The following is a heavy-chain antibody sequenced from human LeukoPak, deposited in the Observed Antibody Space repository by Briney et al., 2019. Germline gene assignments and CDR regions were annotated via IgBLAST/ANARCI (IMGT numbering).Heavy chain of an antibody. CDR2: IYHSGST. CDR1: GGSISSGGYS. V-gene: IGHV4-30-2*01. Sequence: SQTLSLTCAVSGGSISSGGYSWSWLRQPPGKGLEWIGYIYHSGSTYYNPSLKSRVTISVDRSKNQFSLKLSSVTAADTAVYYCARGAGYYYDSSGFKSHNWFDPWGQGTLVTVSS. CDR3: ARGAGYYYDSSGFKSHNWFDP. J-gene: IGHJ5*02. D-gene: IGHD3-22*01.